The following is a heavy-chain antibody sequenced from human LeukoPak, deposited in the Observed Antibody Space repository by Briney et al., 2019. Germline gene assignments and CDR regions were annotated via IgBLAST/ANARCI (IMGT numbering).Heavy chain of an antibody. D-gene: IGHD5-24*01. J-gene: IGHJ6*03. CDR2: ISNGGSTI. CDR1: GMTFSDYS. Sequence: GGSLRLSCEGFGMTFSDYSMNWVRQAPGKGLEWISFISNGGSTIYYAGSVKGRFTISRDNARNALYLQMNSLRGDDTALYYCAGVDGTFSHDFYMDVWGKGPRSPSP. V-gene: IGHV3-48*04. CDR3: AGVDGTFSHDFYMDV.